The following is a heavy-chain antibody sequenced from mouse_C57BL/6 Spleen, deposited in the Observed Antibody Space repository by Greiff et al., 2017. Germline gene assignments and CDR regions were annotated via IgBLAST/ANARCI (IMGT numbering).Heavy chain of an antibody. CDR1: GYAFTNYL. V-gene: IGHV1-54*01. CDR3: ARAGYYGSSPSYFDY. J-gene: IGHJ2*01. CDR2: INPGSGGT. D-gene: IGHD1-1*01. Sequence: VQLVESGAELVRPGTSVKVSCKASGYAFTNYLIEWVKQRPGQGLEWIGVINPGSGGTNYNEKFKGKATLTADKSSSTAYMQLSSLTSEDSAVYFCARAGYYGSSPSYFDYWGQGTTLTVSS.